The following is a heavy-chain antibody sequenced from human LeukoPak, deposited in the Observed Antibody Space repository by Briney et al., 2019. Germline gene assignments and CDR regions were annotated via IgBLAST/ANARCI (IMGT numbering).Heavy chain of an antibody. Sequence: SETLSLTCAVSGYSISSGYYWGWIRQPPGKGLEWIGSIYHSGSTYYNTSLKSRVTISVDTSKNQFSLKLSSVTAADTAVYYCARWASIFDYWGQGTLVTVSS. D-gene: IGHD1-26*01. J-gene: IGHJ4*02. CDR3: ARWASIFDY. V-gene: IGHV4-38-2*01. CDR1: GYSISSGYY. CDR2: IYHSGST.